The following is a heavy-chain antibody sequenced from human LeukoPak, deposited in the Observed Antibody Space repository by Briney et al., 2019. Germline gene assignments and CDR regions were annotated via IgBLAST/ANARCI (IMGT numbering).Heavy chain of an antibody. Sequence: PGGSLRLSCAASGFTFSRSWMHWVRQAPGKGLEWVALIWYDGSNKYCADSVKGRSTISRDNSENTLYLQMNSLRAEDTAMYYCARDFAAMIDYWGQGTLVTVSS. CDR2: IWYDGSNK. CDR3: ARDFAAMIDY. J-gene: IGHJ4*02. CDR1: GFTFSRSW. D-gene: IGHD2-2*01. V-gene: IGHV3-33*08.